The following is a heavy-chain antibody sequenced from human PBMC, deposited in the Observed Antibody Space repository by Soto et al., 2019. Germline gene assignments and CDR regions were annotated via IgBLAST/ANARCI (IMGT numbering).Heavy chain of an antibody. Sequence: GASVKVSCKASGYTFTSYAMHWVRQAPGQRLEWMGWINAGNGNAKYSQKFQGRVTITRDTSASTAYMELSSLRSEDTAVYYCARARWELLCFDYWGQGTLVTVSS. CDR3: ARARWELLCFDY. CDR1: GYTFTSYA. V-gene: IGHV1-3*01. J-gene: IGHJ4*02. D-gene: IGHD1-26*01. CDR2: INAGNGNA.